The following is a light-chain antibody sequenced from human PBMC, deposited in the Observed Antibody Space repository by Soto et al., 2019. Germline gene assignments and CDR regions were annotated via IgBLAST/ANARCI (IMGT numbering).Light chain of an antibody. CDR3: QQYDDRPRT. CDR1: QFVSTN. J-gene: IGKJ1*01. CDR2: GAS. Sequence: LVMSQSPATLSVSPGESATLSCRASQFVSTNLAWYQQRHGPPPSXLVYGASPRAIGVPARFSGSGSGTESTITIGSLQSEDVKVYDRQQYDDRPRTFGQGTKVDIK. V-gene: IGKV3-15*01.